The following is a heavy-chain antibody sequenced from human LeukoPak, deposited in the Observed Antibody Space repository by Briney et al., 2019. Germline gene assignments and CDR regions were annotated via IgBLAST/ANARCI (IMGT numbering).Heavy chain of an antibody. CDR2: ISGSGGST. CDR1: GFPFSSYA. Sequence: GSLPLSCAASGFPFSSYAMSWVRRAPGKGLEWVAAISGSGGSTYYADSVKGRFTISRDNSKNTLYLQMNSLRAEDTAVYYCAKVGYDSSGYYPSVFDYWGQGTLVTVSS. J-gene: IGHJ4*02. V-gene: IGHV3-23*01. D-gene: IGHD3-22*01. CDR3: AKVGYDSSGYYPSVFDY.